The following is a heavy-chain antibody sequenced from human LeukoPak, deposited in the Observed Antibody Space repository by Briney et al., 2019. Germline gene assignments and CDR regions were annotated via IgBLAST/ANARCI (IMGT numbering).Heavy chain of an antibody. Sequence: GASVKVSCKASGGTFSSYAISWVRQAPGQGLEWMGGIIPIFGTANYAQKFQGRVTMTRDTSTSTVYMELSSLRSEDTAVYYCARDCTLDLYDFWSGPNWFDPWGQGTLVTVSS. V-gene: IGHV1-69*05. D-gene: IGHD3-3*01. J-gene: IGHJ5*02. CDR3: ARDCTLDLYDFWSGPNWFDP. CDR2: IIPIFGTA. CDR1: GGTFSSYA.